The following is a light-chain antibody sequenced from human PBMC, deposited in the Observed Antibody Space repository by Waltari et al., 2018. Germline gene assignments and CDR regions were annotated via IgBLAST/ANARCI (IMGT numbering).Light chain of an antibody. V-gene: IGKV3-15*01. CDR2: RAS. J-gene: IGKJ5*01. CDR3: QQYNNWPIT. CDR1: QNINNL. Sequence: EVVLTQSPATLSVSPGERATLSCRASQNINNLLAWYQQKPGQAPRLLIYRASTRATDIPVRFSGSGSGTDFTLTISSLQSEDFAVYYCQQYNNWPITFDQGTRLEIK.